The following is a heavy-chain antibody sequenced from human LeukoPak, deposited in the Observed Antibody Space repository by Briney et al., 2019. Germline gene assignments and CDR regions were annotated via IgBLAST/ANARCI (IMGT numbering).Heavy chain of an antibody. CDR2: ISAYNGNT. D-gene: IGHD3-16*01. Sequence: GASVKVSCKASGYTFTSYGISWVRQAPGQGLEWMGWISAYNGNTNYAQKLQGRVTMTTDTSTSTAYMELRSLRSDDTAVYYCARLHGDYYYYYYMDVWGKGTTVTVSS. CDR1: GYTFTSYG. J-gene: IGHJ6*03. CDR3: ARLHGDYYYYYYMDV. V-gene: IGHV1-18*01.